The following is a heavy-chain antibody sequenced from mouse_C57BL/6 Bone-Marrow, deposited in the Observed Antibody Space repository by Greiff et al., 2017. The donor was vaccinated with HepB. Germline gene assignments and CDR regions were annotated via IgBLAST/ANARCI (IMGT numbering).Heavy chain of an antibody. CDR1: GFTFSSYA. Sequence: EVQRVESGGGLVKPGGSLKLSCAASGFTFSSYAMSWVRQTPEKRLEWVATISDGGSYTYYPDNVKGRFTISRDNAKNNLYLQMSHLKSEDTAMYYCARDPNYFYAMDYWGQGTSVTVSS. V-gene: IGHV5-4*01. CDR2: ISDGGSYT. D-gene: IGHD2-1*01. J-gene: IGHJ4*01. CDR3: ARDPNYFYAMDY.